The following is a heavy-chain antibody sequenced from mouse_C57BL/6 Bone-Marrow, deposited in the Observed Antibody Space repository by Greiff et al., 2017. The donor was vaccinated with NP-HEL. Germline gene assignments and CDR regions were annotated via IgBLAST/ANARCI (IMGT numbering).Heavy chain of an antibody. J-gene: IGHJ3*01. Sequence: QVQLKQPGAELVKPGASVKLSCKASGYTFTSYWMQWVKQRPGPGLEWIGEIDPSDSYTNYNQKFKGKATLTVDTSSSTAYMQLSSLTSEDSAVYYCARNYGSTLRGAWFAYWGQGTLVTVSA. V-gene: IGHV1-50*01. CDR1: GYTFTSYW. CDR2: IDPSDSYT. CDR3: ARNYGSTLRGAWFAY. D-gene: IGHD1-1*01.